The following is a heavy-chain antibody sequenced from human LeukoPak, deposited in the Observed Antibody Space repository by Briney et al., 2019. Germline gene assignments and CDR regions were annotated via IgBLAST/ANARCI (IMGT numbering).Heavy chain of an antibody. CDR3: ARGDIPDF. D-gene: IGHD2-21*01. CDR1: GYSISSGYY. CDR2: IFHSGKT. Sequence: PSETLSLTCGVSGYSISSGYYWGRIRQSPGKGLEWIGSIFHSGKTYYNLSLKSRVTISVDTSKNQFSLKLSSVTAADTAVYYCARGDIPDFWGQGTLVTVSS. V-gene: IGHV4-38-2*01. J-gene: IGHJ4*02.